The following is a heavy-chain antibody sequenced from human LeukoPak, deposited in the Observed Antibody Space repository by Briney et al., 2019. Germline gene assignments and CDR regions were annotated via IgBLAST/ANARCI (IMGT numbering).Heavy chain of an antibody. V-gene: IGHV3-72*01. CDR2: IRRGTNSYTT. J-gene: IGHJ3*02. D-gene: IGHD4-23*01. CDR3: TREGGEGGNSVLDI. Sequence: GGSLRLSCAASGFSFSDYILDWVRQAPGKGLEWVGRIRRGTNSYTTEYAASVKGRFIISRDDSKNSLYLHMNSLKTEDTAVYHFTREGGEGGNSVLDIWGKGTMVTV. CDR1: GFSFSDYI.